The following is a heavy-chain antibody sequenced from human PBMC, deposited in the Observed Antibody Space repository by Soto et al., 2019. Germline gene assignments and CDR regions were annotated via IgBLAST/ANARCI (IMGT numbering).Heavy chain of an antibody. J-gene: IGHJ5*02. CDR3: ASSIAAAGNWFDP. CDR2: IYHSGST. CDR1: SGSISSSNW. D-gene: IGHD6-13*01. Sequence: SETLSLTCAVSSGSISSSNWWSWVRQPPGKGLEWIGEIYHSGSTNYNPSLKSRVTISVDKSKNQFSLKLSSVTAADTAVYYCASSIAAAGNWFDPWGQGTLVTVSS. V-gene: IGHV4-4*02.